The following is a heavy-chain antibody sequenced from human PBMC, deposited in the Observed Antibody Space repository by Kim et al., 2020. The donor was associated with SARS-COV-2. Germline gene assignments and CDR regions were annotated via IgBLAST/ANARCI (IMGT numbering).Heavy chain of an antibody. J-gene: IGHJ4*02. V-gene: IGHV5-51*01. CDR2: FYPGDSDT. CDR1: GYSFSNYW. D-gene: IGHD3-10*01. CDR3: ARTGHYYGSGSDFDH. Sequence: GESLKISCKASGYSFSNYWIGWARQMPGKGLEWMGIFYPGDSDTRYTPSFQGQVTISADKSSSTAYVQWSSLKASDTAIYYCARTGHYYGSGSDFDHWGQ.